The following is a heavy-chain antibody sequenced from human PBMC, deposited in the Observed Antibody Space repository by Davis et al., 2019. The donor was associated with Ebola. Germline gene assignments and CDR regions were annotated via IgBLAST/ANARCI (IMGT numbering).Heavy chain of an antibody. CDR3: AHASRSSWYIGAYNWFDP. CDR2: IYWDDDK. V-gene: IGHV2-5*02. J-gene: IGHJ5*02. Sequence: SGPTLVKPTQTLTLTCTFSGFSLSTSGVGVGWIRQPPGKALEWLALIYWDDDKRYSPSLKSRLTITKDTSKNQVVLTMTNMDPVDTATYYCAHASRSSWYIGAYNWFDPWGQGTLVTVSS. CDR1: GFSLSTSGVG. D-gene: IGHD6-13*01.